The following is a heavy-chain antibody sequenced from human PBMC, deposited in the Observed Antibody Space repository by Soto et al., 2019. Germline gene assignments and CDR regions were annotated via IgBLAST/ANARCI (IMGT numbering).Heavy chain of an antibody. D-gene: IGHD3-22*01. Sequence: GESLKISCRGSGYSFTSYWISWVRQMPGKGLEWMGRIDPSDSYTNYSPSFQGHVTISADKSISTAYLQWSSLKASDTAMYYCAGHPYDSSGSQIGWFDPWGQGTLVTVSS. J-gene: IGHJ5*02. CDR2: IDPSDSYT. V-gene: IGHV5-10-1*01. CDR1: GYSFTSYW. CDR3: AGHPYDSSGSQIGWFDP.